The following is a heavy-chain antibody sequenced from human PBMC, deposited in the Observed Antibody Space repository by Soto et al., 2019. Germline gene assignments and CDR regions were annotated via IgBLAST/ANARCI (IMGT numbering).Heavy chain of an antibody. CDR2: ISSSSSTI. J-gene: IGHJ5*02. D-gene: IGHD6-13*01. CDR1: GFTFSSYS. V-gene: IGHV3-48*01. Sequence: EVQLVESGGGLVQPGGSLRLSCAASGFTFSSYSMNWVRQAPGKGLEWVSYISSSSSTIYYADSVKGRFTTSRDNAKNAQYLQVNSLRAEERAVNFCARHPERIAEIGWFDTWGQGTLVTVSS. CDR3: ARHPERIAEIGWFDT.